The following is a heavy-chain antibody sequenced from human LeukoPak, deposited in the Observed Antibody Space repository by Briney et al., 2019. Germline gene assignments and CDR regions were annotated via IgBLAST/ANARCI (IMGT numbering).Heavy chain of an antibody. D-gene: IGHD3-10*01. Sequence: KPSETLSLTCTVSGGSISNYYWSWIRQPPGKGLEWIAYIYYSGSTNYNPSLKSRVTISVDTSKNQFSLKLSSVTAADTAVYYCARHPAYYGSGSYSTYYFDYWGQGTLVTVSS. CDR1: GGSISNYY. V-gene: IGHV4-59*08. CDR2: IYYSGST. CDR3: ARHPAYYGSGSYSTYYFDY. J-gene: IGHJ4*02.